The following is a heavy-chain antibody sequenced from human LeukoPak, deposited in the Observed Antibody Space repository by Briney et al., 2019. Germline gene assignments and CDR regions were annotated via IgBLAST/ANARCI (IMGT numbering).Heavy chain of an antibody. Sequence: KPSETLSLTCTVSVVSVISVYSTWIRQPAGKGLEWIGRIYATGNTNFNPSLKSRVTMSIDTSKNQFSLKLRSVTAADTAVYYCAGEAYDDPTRALDYWGQGTLVTVSS. CDR3: AGEAYDDPTRALDY. V-gene: IGHV4-4*07. CDR1: VVSVISVY. J-gene: IGHJ4*02. CDR2: IYATGNT. D-gene: IGHD4-17*01.